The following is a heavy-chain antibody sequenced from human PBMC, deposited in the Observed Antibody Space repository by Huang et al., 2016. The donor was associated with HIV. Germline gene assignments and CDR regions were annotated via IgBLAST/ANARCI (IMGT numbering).Heavy chain of an antibody. CDR2: IAYDGSSK. D-gene: IGHD3-22*01. V-gene: IGHV3-30*18. Sequence: QVQLVESGGGVVRPGRSLRLSCAASRFTFSNCAMHWVRQAPGKGLEWMAVIAYDGSSKHYADSVTGRLTISRDNSNNTLYLQMNSLTVEDTAVYYCTKGHYYDTNGYVAFDIWGQGTMVTVSS. CDR3: TKGHYYDTNGYVAFDI. CDR1: RFTFSNCA. J-gene: IGHJ3*02.